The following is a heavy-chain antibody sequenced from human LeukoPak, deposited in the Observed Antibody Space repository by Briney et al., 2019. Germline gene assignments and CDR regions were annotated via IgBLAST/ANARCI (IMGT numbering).Heavy chain of an antibody. D-gene: IGHD3-22*01. Sequence: GRSLRLSCAASGFTFSSYGMHLVRQAPGRGLEWVAVIWNDGSKKFYADSVKGRFTISRDNAKNSLYLQMNSLRAEDTAVYYCARGGLIVVKEKAFDIWGQGTMVTVSS. CDR1: GFTFSSYG. CDR3: ARGGLIVVKEKAFDI. J-gene: IGHJ3*02. CDR2: IWNDGSKK. V-gene: IGHV3-33*01.